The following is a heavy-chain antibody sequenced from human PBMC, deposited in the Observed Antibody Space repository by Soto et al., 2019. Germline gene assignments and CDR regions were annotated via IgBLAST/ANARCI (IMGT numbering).Heavy chain of an antibody. CDR1: GYTFTSYD. Sequence: QVQLVQSGAEVKKPGASVKVSRKASGYTFTSYDINWVRQATGQGLEWMGWMNPNSGNTGHAQKFQGRVTMTRNTSISTAYMELSSLRSEDTAVYYCARGWSTTVTTQNRYYFDYWGQGTLVTVSS. J-gene: IGHJ4*02. CDR3: ARGWSTTVTTQNRYYFDY. V-gene: IGHV1-8*01. CDR2: MNPNSGNT. D-gene: IGHD4-17*01.